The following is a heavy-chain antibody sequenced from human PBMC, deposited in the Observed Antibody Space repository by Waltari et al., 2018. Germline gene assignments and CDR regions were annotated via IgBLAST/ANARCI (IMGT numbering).Heavy chain of an antibody. CDR2: ISRSSRYI. V-gene: IGHV3-21*01. CDR3: AREEGGSYDY. J-gene: IGHJ4*02. CDR1: GFPFSSYR. Sequence: EVQLVESGGGLVKPGGSLRLSCAASGFPFSSYRMTWVRQAPGKWLVWVSSISRSSRYIYYADSVKGRYTITRDNAKNSLYLQMNSLGAEDTAVYYCAREEGGSYDYWGQGTLVTVSS. D-gene: IGHD1-26*01.